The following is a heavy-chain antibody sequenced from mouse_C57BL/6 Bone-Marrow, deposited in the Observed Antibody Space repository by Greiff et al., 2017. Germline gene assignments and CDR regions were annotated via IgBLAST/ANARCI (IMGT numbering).Heavy chain of an antibody. CDR2: ISSGGSYT. CDR3: ARPKGVVH. CDR1: GFTFSSYG. D-gene: IGHD3-1*01. J-gene: IGHJ3*01. Sequence: DVKLQESGGDLVKPGGSLKLSCAASGFTFSSYGMSWVRQTPDKRLEWVATISSGGSYTYYPDSVKGRFTIARDNAKNTLYLQMSSLKSEDTAMFYCARPKGVVHRGQGALVTVSA. V-gene: IGHV5-6*02.